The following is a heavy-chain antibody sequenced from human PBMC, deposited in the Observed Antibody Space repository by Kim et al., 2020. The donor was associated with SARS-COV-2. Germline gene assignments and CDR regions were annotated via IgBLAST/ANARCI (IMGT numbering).Heavy chain of an antibody. Sequence: DSVKGRFTNYRDNSKNSLYLKMNSLRTEDTALYYCAKVGAVAGTGGALDYWGQGTLVTVSS. J-gene: IGHJ4*02. D-gene: IGHD6-19*01. CDR3: AKVGAVAGTGGALDY. V-gene: IGHV3-43*01.